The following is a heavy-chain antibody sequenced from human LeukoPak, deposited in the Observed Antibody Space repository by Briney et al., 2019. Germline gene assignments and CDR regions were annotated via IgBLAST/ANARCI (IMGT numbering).Heavy chain of an antibody. CDR3: ARAKRETSTRPWASGMDV. CDR1: GFTLSDYD. D-gene: IGHD1-1*01. Sequence: GGSLRLSCAASGFTLSDYDIHWVRQPIGKGLDWVSGLGSAGDKYHAGTERGRFTISREDAENSVYLQMNGLRPEDTAIYYCARAKRETSTRPWASGMDVWGQGTRVTVSS. CDR2: LGSAGDK. J-gene: IGHJ6*02. V-gene: IGHV3-13*01.